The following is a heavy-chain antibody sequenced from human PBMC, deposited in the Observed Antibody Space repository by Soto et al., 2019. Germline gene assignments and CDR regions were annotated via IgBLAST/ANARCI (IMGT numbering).Heavy chain of an antibody. J-gene: IGHJ4*02. CDR3: AREKAMPEGAFFDR. CDR1: GYTFIRYY. Sequence: ASVKVSCKASGYTFIRYYMNWVRQAPGQGLEWMGIINPGGGSTSYAERFRGRVTMTRDTTTSTFFKELRGLTSDDTAIYYCAREKAMPEGAFFDRWRQRSLVTVCS. D-gene: IGHD2-2*01. CDR2: INPGGGST. V-gene: IGHV1-46*01.